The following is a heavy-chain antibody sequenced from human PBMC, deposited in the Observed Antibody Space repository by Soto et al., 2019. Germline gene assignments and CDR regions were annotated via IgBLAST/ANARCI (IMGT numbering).Heavy chain of an antibody. V-gene: IGHV1-69*02. J-gene: IGHJ5*02. CDR2: IIPILGIA. Sequence: QFQLVQSGAEVKKPGSSVKVSCKASGGTFSSYTISWVRQAPGQGLEWMGRIIPILGIANYAQKFQGRVTITADKSTSTAYMELSSLRSEDTAVYYCAILEDIVATIRFDPWGQRTLVTVSS. CDR1: GGTFSSYT. CDR3: AILEDIVATIRFDP. D-gene: IGHD5-12*01.